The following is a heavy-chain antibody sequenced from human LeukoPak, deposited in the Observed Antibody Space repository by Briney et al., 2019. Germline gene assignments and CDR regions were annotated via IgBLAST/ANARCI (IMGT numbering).Heavy chain of an antibody. D-gene: IGHD3-16*01. CDR1: GFTFSSYA. Sequence: PGGSLRLSCAASGFTFSSYAMSWVRQAPGKGLEWVSAISGSGGSTYYADSVKGRFTISRDNSKNTLYLQMNSLRAEDTAVYYCATRSGIMITFGGPFDAFDIWGQGTMVTVSS. V-gene: IGHV3-23*01. J-gene: IGHJ3*02. CDR2: ISGSGGST. CDR3: ATRSGIMITFGGPFDAFDI.